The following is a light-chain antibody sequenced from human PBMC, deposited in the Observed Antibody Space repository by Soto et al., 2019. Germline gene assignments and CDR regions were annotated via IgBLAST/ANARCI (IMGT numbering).Light chain of an antibody. CDR3: QQSYSTPLT. V-gene: IGKV1-33*01. Sequence: DIQMTQSPSSLSASVGDRVTITCQASQDISNYLNWYQQKPGKAPKLLIYDASNLETGVPSRLSGSGSATDFTFTISSLQPEDIATYYCQQSYSTPLTFGGGTKVDIK. CDR1: QDISNY. J-gene: IGKJ4*01. CDR2: DAS.